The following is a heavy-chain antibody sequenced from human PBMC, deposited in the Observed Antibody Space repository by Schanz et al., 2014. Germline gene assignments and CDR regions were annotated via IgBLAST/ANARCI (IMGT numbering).Heavy chain of an antibody. V-gene: IGHV1-69*08. D-gene: IGHD2-2*01. J-gene: IGHJ5*02. CDR1: RSTFSSYT. CDR3: ARDRRRYCSTASCLHDNWFDP. CDR2: FIPVLNIA. Sequence: QVQLVQSGAEVKKPGSSVKVSCKASRSTFSSYTISWVRQARGQGLEWVGRFIPVLNIATYAQRFQGRVSITADTSTGTAYMELRSLRSDDTAVYYCARDRRRYCSTASCLHDNWFDPWGQGTLVIVSS.